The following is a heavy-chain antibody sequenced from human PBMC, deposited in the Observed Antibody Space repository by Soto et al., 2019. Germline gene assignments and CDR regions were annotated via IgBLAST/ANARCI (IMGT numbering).Heavy chain of an antibody. CDR3: ASQPMAAASQQLEVDWFDP. D-gene: IGHD6-13*01. CDR1: GGTFSSYA. Sequence: QVQLVQSGAEVKKPGSSVKVSCKASGGTFSSYAISWVRQAPGQGLEWMGGIIPIFGTANYAQKFQGRVTITADESTSTAYMELSSLRSEDTAVYYCASQPMAAASQQLEVDWFDPWGQGTLVTVSS. V-gene: IGHV1-69*01. J-gene: IGHJ5*02. CDR2: IIPIFGTA.